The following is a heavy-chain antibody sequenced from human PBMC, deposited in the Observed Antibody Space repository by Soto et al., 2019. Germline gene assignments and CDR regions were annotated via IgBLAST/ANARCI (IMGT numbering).Heavy chain of an antibody. D-gene: IGHD6-13*01. CDR1: GFTFSSYG. CDR2: IWYDGGEK. J-gene: IGHJ5*02. Sequence: QVQQVESGGGVVQPGGSLRLSCAASGFTFSSYGMHWVRQAPGKGLEWVAVIWYDGGEKYYADSVKGRFTISRDNSKNTLSLQMNNLSAEDTAVYYCARYVSSRYNNWIDPWGQGTLVTVSS. V-gene: IGHV3-33*01. CDR3: ARYVSSRYNNWIDP.